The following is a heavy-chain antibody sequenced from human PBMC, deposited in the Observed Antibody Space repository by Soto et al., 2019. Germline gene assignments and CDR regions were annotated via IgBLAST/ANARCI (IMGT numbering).Heavy chain of an antibody. V-gene: IGHV3-30-3*01. D-gene: IGHD2-2*01. J-gene: IGHJ4*02. CDR3: AIGYHQQGYCISTSCYGPCFDY. CDR1: GFTFSSYA. CDR2: ISYDGSNK. Sequence: GGSLRLSCAASGFTFSSYAMHWVRQAPGKGLEWVAVISYDGSNKYYADSVKGRFTISRDNSKNTLYLKMNSLRAEDTAVYYCAIGYHQQGYCISTSCYGPCFDYWGQGTLVTVSS.